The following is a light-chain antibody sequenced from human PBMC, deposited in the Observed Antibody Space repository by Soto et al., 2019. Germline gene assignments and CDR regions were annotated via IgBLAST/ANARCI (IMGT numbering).Light chain of an antibody. J-gene: IGKJ2*01. CDR3: HQYNTWPPKYT. Sequence: EIVMTQSPATLSVSPGERATPSCRASQSVSSDLAWYQQKPGQPPRLLTYGASTRATGIPARFSGGGSGTEFTLTISSLQSEDSAVYYCHQYNTWPPKYTFGQGTKLEIK. CDR2: GAS. CDR1: QSVSSD. V-gene: IGKV3-15*01.